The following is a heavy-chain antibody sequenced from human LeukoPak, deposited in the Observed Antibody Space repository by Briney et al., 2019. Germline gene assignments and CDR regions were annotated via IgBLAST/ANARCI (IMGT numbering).Heavy chain of an antibody. CDR2: IRSKAYGGTT. D-gene: IGHD3-10*01. Sequence: GGSLRLSCTTSGFTFGDYGMSWVRQAPGKGLEWVGFIRSKAYGGTTENAASVKGRFTISRDASKSIAYMQMNSLTTEDTAVYYCTGSFGELTFFDYWGLGTLVTVSS. V-gene: IGHV3-49*04. CDR1: GFTFGDYG. J-gene: IGHJ4*02. CDR3: TGSFGELTFFDY.